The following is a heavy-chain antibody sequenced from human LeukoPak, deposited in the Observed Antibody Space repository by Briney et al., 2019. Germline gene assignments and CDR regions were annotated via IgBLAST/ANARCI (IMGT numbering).Heavy chain of an antibody. CDR2: IRYDGSNK. D-gene: IGHD6-13*01. CDR1: GFTFSSYG. V-gene: IGHV3-30*02. Sequence: GGSLRLSCAASGFTFSSYGMHWVRQAPGKGLEWVAFIRYDGSNKYYADSVKGRFTISRDNSKNTLYLQMNSLRAEDTAVYYCAKDKKGGLGYLELPLSYFDYWGQGTLVTVSS. J-gene: IGHJ4*02. CDR3: AKDKKGGLGYLELPLSYFDY.